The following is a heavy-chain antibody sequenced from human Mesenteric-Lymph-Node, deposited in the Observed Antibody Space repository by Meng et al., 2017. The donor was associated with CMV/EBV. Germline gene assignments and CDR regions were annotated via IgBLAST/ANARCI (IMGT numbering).Heavy chain of an antibody. J-gene: IGHJ4*02. CDR3: ARGHYVRRDFWSGYLNY. V-gene: IGHV1-8*01. Sequence: ASVKVSCKASGYTFTSYDINWVRQATGQGLEWMGWMNPYSGNTGYAQKFQGRVTMTRNTSISTAYMELSSLRSDDTAVYYCARGHYVRRDFWSGYLNYWGQGTLVTVPQ. D-gene: IGHD3-3*01. CDR1: GYTFTSYD. CDR2: MNPYSGNT.